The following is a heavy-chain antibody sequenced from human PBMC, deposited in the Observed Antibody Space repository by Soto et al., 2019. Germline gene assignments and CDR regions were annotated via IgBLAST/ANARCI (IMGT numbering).Heavy chain of an antibody. V-gene: IGHV4-59*01. Sequence: QVQLQESGPGLVKPSETLSLTCTVSGGSISSYYWSWIRQPPGKGLEWIGYIYYSGSTNYNPSLKSRVTIAVDTSQIQFSLRLSSVTAADTAVYYCARGGGDIWGTQAAFDIWGQGTMVTVSS. CDR1: GGSISSYY. CDR2: IYYSGST. J-gene: IGHJ3*02. D-gene: IGHD3-16*01. CDR3: ARGGGDIWGTQAAFDI.